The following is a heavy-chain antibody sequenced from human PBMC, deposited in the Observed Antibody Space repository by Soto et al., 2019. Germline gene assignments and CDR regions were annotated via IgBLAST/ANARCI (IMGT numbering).Heavy chain of an antibody. CDR1: GYTFTGYY. CDR2: INPNSGGT. CDR3: TRLTANYYYYAMDV. J-gene: IGHJ6*02. D-gene: IGHD7-27*01. V-gene: IGHV1-2*04. Sequence: ASVKVSCKASGYTFTGYYMHWVRQAPGQGLEWMGWINPNSGGTNYAQKFQGWVTMTRDTSISTAYMELSRLRSDDTAVYFCTRLTANYYYYAMDVWGQGTTVTVSS.